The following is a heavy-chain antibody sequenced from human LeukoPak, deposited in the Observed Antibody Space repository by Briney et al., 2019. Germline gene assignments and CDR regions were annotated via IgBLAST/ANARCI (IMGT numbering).Heavy chain of an antibody. CDR1: GFTFSSYS. Sequence: GGSLRLSCAASGFTFSSYSMNWVRQAPGKGLEWVSSISSSSSYIYYADSVKGRFTISRDNAKNSLYLQMNRLRAEDTAVYYCARATTADGDFDYWGQGTLVTVSS. J-gene: IGHJ4*02. CDR3: ARATTADGDFDY. CDR2: ISSSSSYI. D-gene: IGHD2-21*02. V-gene: IGHV3-21*01.